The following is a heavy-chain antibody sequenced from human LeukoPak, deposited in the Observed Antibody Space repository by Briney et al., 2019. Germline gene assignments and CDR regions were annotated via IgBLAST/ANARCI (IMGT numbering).Heavy chain of an antibody. J-gene: IGHJ5*02. V-gene: IGHV4-59*08. CDR3: ARHAATGTTSSLRFDP. CDR2: IHYSGST. Sequence: SETLSLTCSVSGGSLSTYYWSWIRQPPGKGLEWIGSIHYSGSTNYNPSLKSRVTISVDTSKNQFSLKLSSVTAADTAVYYCARHAATGTTSSLRFDPWGQGTLVTVSS. D-gene: IGHD4-17*01. CDR1: GGSLSTYY.